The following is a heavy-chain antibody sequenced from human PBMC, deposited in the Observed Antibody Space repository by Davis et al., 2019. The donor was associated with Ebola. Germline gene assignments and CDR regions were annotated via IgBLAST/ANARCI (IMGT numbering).Heavy chain of an antibody. V-gene: IGHV3-66*01. CDR1: GFVFRNYV. J-gene: IGHJ4*02. CDR3: ARSTYYYDSLDY. D-gene: IGHD3-22*01. CDR2: LGTSADT. Sequence: GGSLRLSCAASGFVFRNYVMSWVRQAPGKGLEWVSTLGTSADTYYADSVKGRFTISRDNSKNTLYLQMNSLRAEDTAVYYCARSTYYYDSLDYWGQGTLVTVSS.